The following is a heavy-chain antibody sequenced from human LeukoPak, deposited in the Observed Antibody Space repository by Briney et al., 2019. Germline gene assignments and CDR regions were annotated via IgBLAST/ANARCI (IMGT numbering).Heavy chain of an antibody. V-gene: IGHV3-53*01. CDR2: IYNGDGT. Sequence: GGSLRLSCAASGFTVSSNYMSWVRQAPGKGLEWVSVIYNGDGTYYADSVKGRFTISRDNAKNSLYLQMNSLRAEDTAVYYCARDLYSSSWYYYYYYMDVWGKGTTVTVSS. CDR1: GFTVSSNY. J-gene: IGHJ6*03. CDR3: ARDLYSSSWYYYYYYMDV. D-gene: IGHD6-13*01.